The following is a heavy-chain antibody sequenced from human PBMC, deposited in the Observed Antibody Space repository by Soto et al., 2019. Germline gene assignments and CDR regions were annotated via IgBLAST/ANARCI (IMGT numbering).Heavy chain of an antibody. Sequence: PAKSLKVSCEGSGYIFTTYWISWGRQRPGKGLEWMGRIEPSDSYTIYSPSFQGHVTISADKSISTTYLQWSSLKASDTATYYCARQPRYCSSGECLQYSYYGTDVWGQGTTVTSP. V-gene: IGHV5-10-1*01. J-gene: IGHJ6*02. CDR1: GYIFTTYW. CDR2: IEPSDSYT. CDR3: ARQPRYCSSGECLQYSYYGTDV. D-gene: IGHD2-8*01.